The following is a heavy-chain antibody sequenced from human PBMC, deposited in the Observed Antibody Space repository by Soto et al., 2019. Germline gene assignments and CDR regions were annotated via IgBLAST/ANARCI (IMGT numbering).Heavy chain of an antibody. CDR1: GGSFSGYY. J-gene: IGHJ4*02. Sequence: SETLSLTCAVYGGSFSGYYWSWIRQPPGKGLEWIGEINHSGSTNYNPSLKSRVTISVDTSKNQFSLKLSSVTAADTAVYYCARGPTVTTYYFDYWGQGTLVTVSS. CDR3: ARGPTVTTYYFDY. CDR2: INHSGST. D-gene: IGHD4-17*01. V-gene: IGHV4-34*01.